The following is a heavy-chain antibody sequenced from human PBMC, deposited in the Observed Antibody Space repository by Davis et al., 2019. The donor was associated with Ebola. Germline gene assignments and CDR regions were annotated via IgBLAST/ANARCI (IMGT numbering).Heavy chain of an antibody. V-gene: IGHV4-59*10. J-gene: IGHJ4*02. D-gene: IGHD4-17*01. CDR1: GGSFSGYY. Sequence: PSETLSLTCAVYGGSFSGYYWSWIRQPAGKGLEWIGRIYTSGNTNYNPSLKSRVTMSVDTSKNRFSLKVSSVTAADTAVYYCARHRYGPRSPFDYWGQGTLVTVSS. CDR2: IYTSGNT. CDR3: ARHRYGPRSPFDY.